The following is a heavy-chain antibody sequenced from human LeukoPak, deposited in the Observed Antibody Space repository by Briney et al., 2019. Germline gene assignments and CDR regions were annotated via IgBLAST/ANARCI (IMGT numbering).Heavy chain of an antibody. Sequence: SETLSLTCTVSGGSISSSSYYWGWIRQPPGKGLEWIGSIYYSGSTYYNPSLKSRVTISVDTSKNQFSLKLSSVTAADTAVYYCARGYYDSSGYAFGYWGQGTLVTVSS. D-gene: IGHD3-22*01. CDR2: IYYSGST. CDR1: GGSISSSSYY. V-gene: IGHV4-39*07. CDR3: ARGYYDSSGYAFGY. J-gene: IGHJ4*02.